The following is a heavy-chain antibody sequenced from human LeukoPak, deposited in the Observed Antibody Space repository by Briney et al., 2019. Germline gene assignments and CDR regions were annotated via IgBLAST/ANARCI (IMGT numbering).Heavy chain of an antibody. CDR2: IYYSGST. V-gene: IGHV4-59*08. CDR1: GGSISSYY. J-gene: IGHJ5*02. Sequence: SETLSLTCTVSGGSISSYYWSWIRQPPGKGLEWIGYIYYSGSTNYNPSLKSRVTISVDTSKNQFSLKLSSVTAADTAVYYCARQQQLARGFDPWGQGTLVTVSS. D-gene: IGHD6-13*01. CDR3: ARQQQLARGFDP.